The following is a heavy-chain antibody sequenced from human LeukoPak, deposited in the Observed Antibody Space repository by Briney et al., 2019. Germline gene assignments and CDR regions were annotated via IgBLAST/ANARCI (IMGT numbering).Heavy chain of an antibody. CDR2: IVVGSGNT. Sequence: SLKVSSTASVFTFTDSAVQWVRQARGQRLEWIGWIVVGSGNTNYAQKLQERVTITRDMSTSTAYMELSSLRSEDTAVYYCAADPFFTVWGQGTLVTVSS. CDR3: AADPFFTV. V-gene: IGHV1-58*01. CDR1: VFTFTDSA. J-gene: IGHJ4*02.